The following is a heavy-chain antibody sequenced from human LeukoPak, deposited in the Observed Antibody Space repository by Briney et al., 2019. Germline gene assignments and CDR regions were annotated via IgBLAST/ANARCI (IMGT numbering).Heavy chain of an antibody. CDR3: ARHHFGGSSVFTN. V-gene: IGHV4-59*01. Sequence: PSETLSLTCSVSGGFINSYYWSWIRQPPGKGLEWIGYIYYTGTTDYNPSLKSRVTMSVDTSKNQFSLNLNSVTAADTAVYYCARHHFGGSSVFTNWGQGALVTVSS. CDR2: IYYTGTT. CDR1: GGFINSYY. D-gene: IGHD2-15*01. J-gene: IGHJ4*02.